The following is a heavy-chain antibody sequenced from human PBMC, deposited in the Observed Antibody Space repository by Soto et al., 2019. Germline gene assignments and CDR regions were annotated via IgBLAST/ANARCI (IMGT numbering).Heavy chain of an antibody. Sequence: TSETLSLTCAVSGGSISSGGYSWSWIRQPPGKGLEWIGYIYHSGSTYYNPSLKSRVTISVDRSKNQFSLKLSSVTAADTAVYYCARDYGDYQSGENWFDPWGQGTLVTVSS. CDR3: ARDYGDYQSGENWFDP. D-gene: IGHD4-17*01. J-gene: IGHJ5*02. CDR1: GGSISSGGYS. CDR2: IYHSGST. V-gene: IGHV4-30-2*01.